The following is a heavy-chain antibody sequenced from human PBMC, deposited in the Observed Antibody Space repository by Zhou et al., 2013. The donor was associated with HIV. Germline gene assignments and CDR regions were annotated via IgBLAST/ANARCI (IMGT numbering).Heavy chain of an antibody. CDR1: GGTFSSYA. D-gene: IGHD2-15*01. J-gene: IGHJ6*02. Sequence: VQLVQSGAEVKKPGSSVKVSCKASGGTFSSYAISWVRQAPGQGLEWMGRIIPIFGTANYAQKFQGRVTITTDESTSTAYMVLTSLRSEDTAVYYCARGVKCSGGSCYYSYGMDVWGQGTTVTVSS. V-gene: IGHV1-69*01. CDR2: IIPIFGTA. CDR3: ARGVKCSGGSCYYSYGMDV.